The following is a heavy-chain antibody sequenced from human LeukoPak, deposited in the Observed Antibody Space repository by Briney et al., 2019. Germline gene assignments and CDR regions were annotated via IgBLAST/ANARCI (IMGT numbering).Heavy chain of an antibody. CDR1: GDSVSTYY. CDR2: ISTTGST. V-gene: IGHV4-4*07. D-gene: IGHD1-26*01. Sequence: SETLSLTCTVSGDSVSTYYWSWIRQSAGKGLEWIGHISTTGSTTYNPSLTSRVTVSVDTSKNQFSLKLSSVTAADTAVYYCAREATVVGATIIWGQGTLVTVSS. J-gene: IGHJ4*02. CDR3: AREATVVGATII.